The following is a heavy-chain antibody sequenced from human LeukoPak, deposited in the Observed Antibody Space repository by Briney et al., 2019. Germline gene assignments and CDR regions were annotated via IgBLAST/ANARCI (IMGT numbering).Heavy chain of an antibody. CDR1: GFTFSSYA. Sequence: GGSLRLSCAASGFTFSSYAMHWVRQAPGKGLEWVSVIYSGGGTYYADSVKGRFTISRDNSKNSLYLQMNSLRAEDTALYYCATSRWSGGGYDAFAMWGQGTVVTVSS. CDR2: IYSGGGT. V-gene: IGHV3-NL1*01. CDR3: ATSRWSGGGYDAFAM. J-gene: IGHJ3*02. D-gene: IGHD6-13*01.